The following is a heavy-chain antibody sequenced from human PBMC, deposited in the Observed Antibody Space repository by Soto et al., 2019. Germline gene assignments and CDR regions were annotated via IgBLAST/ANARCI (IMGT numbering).Heavy chain of an antibody. V-gene: IGHV3-21*01. J-gene: IGHJ6*02. D-gene: IGHD5-12*01. CDR2: ISSSSSYI. CDR3: ARGGYSGYDWGLYYYYGMDV. CDR1: GFTFSSYS. Sequence: GSLRLSCAASGFTFSSYSMNWVRQAPGKGLEWVSSISSSSSYIYYADSVKGRFTISRDNAKNSLYLQMNSLRAEDTAVYYCARGGYSGYDWGLYYYYGMDVWGQGTTVTVSS.